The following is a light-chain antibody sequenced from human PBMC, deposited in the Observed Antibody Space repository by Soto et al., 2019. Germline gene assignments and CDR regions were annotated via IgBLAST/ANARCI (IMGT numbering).Light chain of an antibody. J-gene: IGKJ1*01. CDR2: NVS. CDR1: ESLVHSDGNTY. CDR3: MHNIDWPPWT. Sequence: VVMTLSDLSLNVNLRQPSLISCMSNESLVHSDGNTYLHWYQQRPGQSPRRLIHNVSIRDSGVPDRFSGTGSGTDFTLKISRMQAEDVGVYYCMHNIDWPPWTFGQGSNVDIK. V-gene: IGKV2-30*02.